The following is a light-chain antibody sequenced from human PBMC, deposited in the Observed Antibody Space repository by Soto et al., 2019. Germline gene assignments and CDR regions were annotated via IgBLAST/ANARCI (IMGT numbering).Light chain of an antibody. V-gene: IGKV1-9*01. CDR1: QGISNY. J-gene: IGKJ1*01. CDR3: QQLTIYPLT. CDR2: SAS. Sequence: DIPLTQSPPFLSASVGDRVTITCRASQGISNYLAWYQQEPGKTPKLLIYSASTLKSGVPSRFSGSGSGTEFTLTISSLQPEDFATYYCQQLTIYPLTFGQGTKVQSK.